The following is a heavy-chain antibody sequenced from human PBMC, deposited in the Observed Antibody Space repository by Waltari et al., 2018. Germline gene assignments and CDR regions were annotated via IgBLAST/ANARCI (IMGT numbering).Heavy chain of an antibody. CDR3: TTDKTTVITNWPA. CDR2: IKSKTDGGTT. D-gene: IGHD4-17*01. Sequence: EVQLVESGGGLVKPGGSLILSCAASGFTFSTAWMSWVRQAPGKGLEWVGRIKSKTDGGTTDYAAPVKGRFTISRDDSKNTLYLQMNSLKTEDTAVYYCTTDKTTVITNWPAGGQGTLVTVSS. CDR1: GFTFSTAW. V-gene: IGHV3-15*01. J-gene: IGHJ4*02.